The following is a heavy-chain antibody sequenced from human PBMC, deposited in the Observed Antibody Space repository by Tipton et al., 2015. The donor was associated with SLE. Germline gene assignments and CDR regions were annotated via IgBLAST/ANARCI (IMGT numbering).Heavy chain of an antibody. Sequence: QSGAEVKKPGSSVKVSCKASGGTFSSYAISWVRQAPGQGLEWMGGIIPIFGTANYAQKFQGRVTITTDESTSTAYMELSSLRSEDTAVYYCARDLPYSSSSDYYYYGMDVWGQGTTVTVSS. CDR2: IIPIFGTA. CDR3: ARDLPYSSSSDYYYYGMDV. V-gene: IGHV1-69*05. D-gene: IGHD6-6*01. J-gene: IGHJ6*02. CDR1: GGTFSSYA.